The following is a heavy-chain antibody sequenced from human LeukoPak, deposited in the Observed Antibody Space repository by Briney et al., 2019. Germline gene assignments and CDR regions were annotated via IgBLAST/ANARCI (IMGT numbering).Heavy chain of an antibody. CDR3: ARRSGWLPFDY. D-gene: IGHD6-19*01. Sequence: PSETLSLTCAVYGGSFSGYYWSWIRQPPGKGLEWIGEINHSGSTNYNPSLKSRVTISVDTSKNQFSLKLSSVTAADTAVYYCARRSGWLPFDYWGQGTLVTVSS. CDR2: INHSGST. J-gene: IGHJ4*02. CDR1: GGSFSGYY. V-gene: IGHV4-34*01.